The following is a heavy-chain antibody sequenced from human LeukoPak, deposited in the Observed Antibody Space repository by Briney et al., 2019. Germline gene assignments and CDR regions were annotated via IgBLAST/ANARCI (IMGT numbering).Heavy chain of an antibody. V-gene: IGHV3-48*01. J-gene: IGHJ4*02. CDR2: ISSSSSTI. Sequence: PGGSLRLSCAASGFTFSSYEMNWVRQAPGKGLEWVSYISSSSSTIYYADSVKGRFTISRDNAKNSLYLQMNSLRAEDTAVYYCARDVDTAMADYWGQGTLVTVSS. CDR3: ARDVDTAMADY. CDR1: GFTFSSYE. D-gene: IGHD5-18*01.